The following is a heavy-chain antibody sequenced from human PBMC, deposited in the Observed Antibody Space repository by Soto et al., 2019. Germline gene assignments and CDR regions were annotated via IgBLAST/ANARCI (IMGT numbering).Heavy chain of an antibody. CDR3: ARDIRRESSSWYRVYYYGMDV. J-gene: IGHJ6*02. CDR1: GFTVSSNY. V-gene: IGHV3-30-3*01. D-gene: IGHD6-13*01. CDR2: ISYDGSNK. Sequence: GGSLRLSCAASGFTVSSNYMSWVRQAPGKGLEWVAVISYDGSNKYYADSVKGRFTISRDNSKNTLYLQMNSLRAEDTAVYYCARDIRRESSSWYRVYYYGMDVWGPGTTVTVSS.